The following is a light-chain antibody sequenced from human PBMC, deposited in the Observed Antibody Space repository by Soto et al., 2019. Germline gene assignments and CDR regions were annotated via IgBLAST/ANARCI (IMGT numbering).Light chain of an antibody. CDR3: CSYAGSSTYV. V-gene: IGLV2-23*01. CDR2: EGS. J-gene: IGLJ1*01. Sequence: QSVLTQPASVSGSPGQSVTISCTVTSSDVGSYNLVSWYQHHPGKAPKLMIYEGSKRPSGVSNRFSGSKSGNTASLTISGLQAEDEADYFCCSYAGSSTYVFGSGTKSPS. CDR1: SSDVGSYNL.